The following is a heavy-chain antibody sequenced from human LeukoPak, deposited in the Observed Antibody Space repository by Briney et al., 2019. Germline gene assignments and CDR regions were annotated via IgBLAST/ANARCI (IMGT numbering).Heavy chain of an antibody. V-gene: IGHV3-21*01. Sequence: GGSLRLSCAASGFTFSNYSMNWVRQAPGKGLEWVSSISSSSSYIYYADSVKGRFTISRDNAKNSLYLQMNSLRAEDTAVYYCARGPYYDILTGYFDYWGQGTLVTVSS. CDR1: GFTFSNYS. D-gene: IGHD3-9*01. CDR3: ARGPYYDILTGYFDY. J-gene: IGHJ4*02. CDR2: ISSSSSYI.